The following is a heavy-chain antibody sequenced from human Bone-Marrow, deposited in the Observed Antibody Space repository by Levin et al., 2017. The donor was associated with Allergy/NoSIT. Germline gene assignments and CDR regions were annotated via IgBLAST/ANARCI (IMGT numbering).Heavy chain of an antibody. CDR2: ISGSSTFI. V-gene: IGHV3-21*01. D-gene: IGHD3-10*01. CDR1: GFSFSSYY. J-gene: IGHJ4*02. CDR3: ARLRGAGLFDY. Sequence: PGGSLRLSCAASGFSFSSYYMHWVRQAPGKGLEWVSYISGSSTFIYYADSVKGRFTISRDNANKSLYLEMTSPRAEDTAIYYCARLRGAGLFDYWGQGVLVTVAS.